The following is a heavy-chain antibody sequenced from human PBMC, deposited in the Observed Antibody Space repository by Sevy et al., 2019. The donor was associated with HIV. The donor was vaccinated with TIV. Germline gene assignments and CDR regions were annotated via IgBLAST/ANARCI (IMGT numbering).Heavy chain of an antibody. CDR3: AGVRPPGYYDFWSGTPDGGYYGIDV. V-gene: IGHV1-8*01. D-gene: IGHD3-3*01. CDR1: GYTFTSYD. CDR2: MNPNSGNT. Sequence: ASLKVSCKASGYTFTSYDINWVRQATGQGLEWMGWMNPNSGNTGYAQKFQGRVTMTRNTSISTANMELRSRRSEVTAVYYCAGVRPPGYYDFWSGTPDGGYYGIDVWGQGTTVTVSS. J-gene: IGHJ6*02.